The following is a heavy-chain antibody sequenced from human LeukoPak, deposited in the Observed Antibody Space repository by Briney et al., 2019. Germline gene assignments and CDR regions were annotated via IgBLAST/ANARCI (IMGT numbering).Heavy chain of an antibody. V-gene: IGHV3-20*01. CDR3: VRRKINYDSTGYYYYFDY. CDR1: GFNFYDYG. D-gene: IGHD3-22*01. J-gene: IGHJ4*02. Sequence: GGSLRLSCAASGFNFYDYGMSWVRHTPGKGLEWVSGINWSGESTGYDDSVKGRFTISRDNAKNSLHLQMNSLRAEDTALYHRVRRKINYDSTGYYYYFDYWGQGTLVTVSS. CDR2: INWSGEST.